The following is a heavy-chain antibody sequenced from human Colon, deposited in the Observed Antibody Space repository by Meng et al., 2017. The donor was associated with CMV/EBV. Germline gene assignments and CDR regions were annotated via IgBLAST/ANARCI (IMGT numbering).Heavy chain of an antibody. J-gene: IGHJ4*02. CDR1: GHSFTDHY. CDR2: INPNSGGT. CDR3: ARGDSNLDY. V-gene: IGHV1-2*06. D-gene: IGHD3-22*01. Sequence: KVSCKTAGHSFTDHYIHWVRQAPGQGLEWMGRINPNSGGTDYAQKFQGRVSVTRDTSITTANMELSGLQSDDTAVFYCARGDSNLDYWGQGTLVTVSS.